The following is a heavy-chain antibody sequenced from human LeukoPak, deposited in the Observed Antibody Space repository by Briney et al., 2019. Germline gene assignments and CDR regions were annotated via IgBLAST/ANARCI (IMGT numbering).Heavy chain of an antibody. J-gene: IGHJ4*02. CDR1: GGSISSYY. CDR2: IYYSGST. Sequence: PSETLSLTCTVSGGSISSYYWSWIRQPPGKGLEWIGYIYYSGSTNYNPSLKSRVTISVDTSKNQFSLKLSSVTAADTAVYYCARVGSSGWYYFDYWGQGTLVTASS. V-gene: IGHV4-59*01. CDR3: ARVGSSGWYYFDY. D-gene: IGHD6-19*01.